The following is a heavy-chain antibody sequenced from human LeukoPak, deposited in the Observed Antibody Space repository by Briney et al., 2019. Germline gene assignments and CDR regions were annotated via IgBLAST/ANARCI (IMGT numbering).Heavy chain of an antibody. Sequence: GGSLRLSCAASGFTFSSSSMHWVRQTPGKGLLWVSRISPDGSGTTYADSVKGRFTISRDNSKNTLYLQMNSLRAEDTAVYYCAKNLLRVDYWGQGTLVTVSS. CDR2: ISPDGSGT. J-gene: IGHJ4*02. D-gene: IGHD1-26*01. CDR3: AKNLLRVDY. CDR1: GFTFSSSS. V-gene: IGHV3-74*01.